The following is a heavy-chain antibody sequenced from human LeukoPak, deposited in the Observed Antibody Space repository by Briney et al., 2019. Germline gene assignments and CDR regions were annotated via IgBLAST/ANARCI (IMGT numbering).Heavy chain of an antibody. CDR3: ARGSAHINTLYYFFMDV. Sequence: PSETLSLTCTVSGGSLSSSSYYWGWTRQPPGKGLEWFGSIYYSGSTYYNPSLKSRVTISVDTSKNQFSLKLSSVTAADTAVYYCARGSAHINTLYYFFMDVWGKGTTVTVSS. V-gene: IGHV4-39*07. J-gene: IGHJ6*03. CDR2: IYYSGST. CDR1: GGSLSSSSYY.